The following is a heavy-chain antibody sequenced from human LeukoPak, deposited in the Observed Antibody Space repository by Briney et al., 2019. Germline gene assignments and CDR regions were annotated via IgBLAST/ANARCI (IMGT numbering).Heavy chain of an antibody. J-gene: IGHJ4*02. CDR2: ISGSGGST. D-gene: IGHD3-3*01. CDR3: AADRFGGNYYFDY. CDR1: GFTFSSYA. Sequence: GGSLRLSCAASGFTFSSYAMSWVRQAPGKGLEWVSAISGSGGSTYYADSVKGRFTISRDNSKNTLYLQMNSLRAEDTAVYYCAADRFGGNYYFDYWGQGTLVTVSS. V-gene: IGHV3-23*01.